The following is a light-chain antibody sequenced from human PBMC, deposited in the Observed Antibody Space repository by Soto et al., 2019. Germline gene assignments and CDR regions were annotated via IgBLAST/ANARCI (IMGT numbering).Light chain of an antibody. CDR2: KAS. Sequence: IRVTQSPSSLSASVGDRVTITCRASQTISSWLAWYQQKPGKAPKLLIYKASTLKSGIPARFSGSGSGTDFTLTINSLEPEDFAVYYCQQRSSWPITFGQGTRLEI. CDR3: QQRSSWPIT. J-gene: IGKJ5*01. V-gene: IGKV1-5*03. CDR1: QTISSW.